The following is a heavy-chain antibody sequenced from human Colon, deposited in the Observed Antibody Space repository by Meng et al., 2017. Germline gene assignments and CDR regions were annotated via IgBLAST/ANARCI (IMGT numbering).Heavy chain of an antibody. V-gene: IGHV7-4-1*02. Sequence: QVMHVQSGSELRKLCDSVKVSCNASGYSLTTFGINWVRQAPGQGLEWMGWINTNTQEPTYGQGFTGRYAFSLDTSVSTAYLQIRSLESEDTAVYYCARKASGYSYSTNWGQGTLVTVSS. CDR1: GYSLTTFG. D-gene: IGHD3-22*01. CDR3: ARKASGYSYSTN. CDR2: INTNTQEP. J-gene: IGHJ4*02.